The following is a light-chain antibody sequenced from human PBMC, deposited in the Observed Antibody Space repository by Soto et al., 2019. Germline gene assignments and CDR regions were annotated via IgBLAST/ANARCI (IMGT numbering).Light chain of an antibody. CDR3: HHYNRSPIFT. CDR2: GAS. CDR1: QSVAGNH. V-gene: IGKV3-20*01. J-gene: IGKJ3*01. Sequence: EVVLTQSPGTLSLSAGERATLSCRASQSVAGNHLAWYQQKPGQAPRLLIYGASTRAAGIPDRFSGSGSGTDFTLTISRLEPEDFVVFFCHHYNRSPIFTFGPGTTVDMK.